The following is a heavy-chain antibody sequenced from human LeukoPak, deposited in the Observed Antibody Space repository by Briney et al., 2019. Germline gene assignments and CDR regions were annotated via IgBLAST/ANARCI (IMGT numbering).Heavy chain of an antibody. CDR1: GISFTNAW. D-gene: IGHD4-17*01. CDR2: IKRTTDGVTT. CDR3: TKIHYGDHGEDSSDI. V-gene: IGHV3-15*01. Sequence: GGSLRLSCAASGISFTNAWMSWVRQAPGKGLEWVGRIKRTTDGVTTDYAAPVKGRFTISRDDSRNTMYLQMNILQTEDTAVYYCTKIHYGDHGEDSSDIWGQGTMVTVSS. J-gene: IGHJ3*02.